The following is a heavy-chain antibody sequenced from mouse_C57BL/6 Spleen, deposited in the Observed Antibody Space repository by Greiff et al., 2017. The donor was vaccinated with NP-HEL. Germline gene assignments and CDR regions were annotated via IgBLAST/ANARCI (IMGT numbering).Heavy chain of an antibody. D-gene: IGHD2-3*01. CDR2: ISDGGSYT. CDR1: GFTFSSYA. J-gene: IGHJ2*01. V-gene: IGHV5-4*01. CDR3: ARRGYYPYYFDY. Sequence: EVHLVESGGGLVKPGGSLKLSCAASGFTFSSYAMSWVRQTPEKRLEWVATISDGGSYTYYPDNVKGRFTISRDNAKNNLYLQMSHLKSEDTAMYYCARRGYYPYYFDYWGQGTTLTVSS.